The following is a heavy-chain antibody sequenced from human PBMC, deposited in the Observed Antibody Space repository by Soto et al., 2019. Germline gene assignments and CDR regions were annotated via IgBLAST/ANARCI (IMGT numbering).Heavy chain of an antibody. D-gene: IGHD2-8*01. CDR3: ARLMGTSLDL. V-gene: IGHV3-72*01. CDR1: GFTFSAHF. J-gene: IGHJ5*02. CDR2: ARNKVTGYTT. Sequence: SLRPSCVASGFTFSAHFMDWVRQAPGKGLEWVGRARNKVTGYTTAHAASVRGRFTISRDDSKNSLYLQMNSLKTEDTAVYLCARLMGTSLDLWGQGNLVTVSS.